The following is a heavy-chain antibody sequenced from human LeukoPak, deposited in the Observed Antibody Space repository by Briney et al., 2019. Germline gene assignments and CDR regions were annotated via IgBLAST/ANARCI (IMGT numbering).Heavy chain of an antibody. CDR2: IYHSGNT. V-gene: IGHV4-38-2*02. CDR3: ARAGYGDSDFDY. D-gene: IGHD4-17*01. Sequence: PSETLSLTCTVSGYSISSGYYWGWIRQPPGKGLEWIGSIYHSGNTYYNPSLKSRVTISVDTSKNQFSLKVSSATAADTAVYYCARAGYGDSDFDYWGQGTLVTVSS. J-gene: IGHJ4*02. CDR1: GYSISSGYY.